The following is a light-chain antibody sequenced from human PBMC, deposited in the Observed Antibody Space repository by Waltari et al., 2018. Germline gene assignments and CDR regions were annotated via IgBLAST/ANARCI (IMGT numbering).Light chain of an antibody. CDR2: EVS. Sequence: QAALTQPASVSGSPGQSLTISCTGTSSDGGGYNYVSWYHQHPGKAPKLMIYEVSNRPSGVSNRFSRSQSGNTASLTISGLQAEDEADYYCSSYTSSSTMVFGGGTKLTVL. J-gene: IGLJ2*01. CDR1: SSDGGGYNY. V-gene: IGLV2-14*01. CDR3: SSYTSSSTMV.